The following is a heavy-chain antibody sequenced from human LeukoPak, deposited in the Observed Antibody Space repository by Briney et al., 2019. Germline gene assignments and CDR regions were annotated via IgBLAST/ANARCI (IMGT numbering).Heavy chain of an antibody. J-gene: IGHJ4*02. V-gene: IGHV3-74*01. CDR3: VRDLHYSRLDY. CDR1: GFTFSGYW. Sequence: GGSLRLSCVGSGFTFSGYWMNWVRQAPGEGLVWVSRINSDGNRIGYADSVKGRFTISRDNAKNSLFLQMENLRVEDTAFYYCVRDLHYSRLDYWGQGMLVAVSS. D-gene: IGHD4-11*01. CDR2: INSDGNRI.